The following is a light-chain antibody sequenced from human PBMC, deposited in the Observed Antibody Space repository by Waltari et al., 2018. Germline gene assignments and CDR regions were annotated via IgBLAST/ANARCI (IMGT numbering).Light chain of an antibody. J-gene: IGLJ3*02. CDR2: VNSDGSH. CDR1: SGHSRYA. Sequence: QLVLTQSTSASASLGASVQLTCTLNSGHSRYAIAWHQQQPEKGPRYLMNVNSDGSHSKGDGIPDRFSGSSSGAERYLTISSLQSEDEADYYCQTWGTGIRWVFGGGTKLTVL. CDR3: QTWGTGIRWV. V-gene: IGLV4-69*01.